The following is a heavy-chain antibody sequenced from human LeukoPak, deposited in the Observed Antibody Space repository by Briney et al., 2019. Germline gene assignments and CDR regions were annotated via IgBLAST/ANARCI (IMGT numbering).Heavy chain of an antibody. D-gene: IGHD3-3*01. J-gene: IGHJ4*02. CDR2: INHSGST. Sequence: SETLSLTCAVYGGSFSGYYWSWIRQPPGKGLEWIGEINHSGSTNYNPSVKSRVTISVDTSKNQFSLKLSSVTAADTAVYYCARAGILEPAVEVDYWGQGTLVTVSS. CDR3: ARAGILEPAVEVDY. V-gene: IGHV4-34*01. CDR1: GGSFSGYY.